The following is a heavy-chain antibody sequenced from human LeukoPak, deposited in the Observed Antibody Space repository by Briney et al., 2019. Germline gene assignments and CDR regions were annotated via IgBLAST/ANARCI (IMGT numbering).Heavy chain of an antibody. CDR3: AREDSGYDYSAFDI. CDR2: IKQDGSEK. D-gene: IGHD5-12*01. Sequence: GGSLRLSCAASGFTFSSYWMSWVRQAPGKGLEWVANIKQDGSEKYYVDSVKGRFTISRDNAKNSLYLQMNSLRAEDTAVYYCAREDSGYDYSAFDIWGQGTMVTVSP. CDR1: GFTFSSYW. V-gene: IGHV3-7*01. J-gene: IGHJ3*02.